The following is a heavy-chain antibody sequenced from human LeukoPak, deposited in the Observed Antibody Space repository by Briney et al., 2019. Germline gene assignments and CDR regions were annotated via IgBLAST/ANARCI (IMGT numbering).Heavy chain of an antibody. CDR3: AKVGHRYCSSTSCYGFSYFDY. CDR1: GFTFSAYW. CDR2: IKRDGSET. J-gene: IGHJ4*02. V-gene: IGHV3-7*01. D-gene: IGHD2-2*01. Sequence: PGGSLRLSCGASGFTFSAYWMSWVRLAPGRGLEWVATIKRDGSETLYVDSVKGRFTISRDNSKNTLYLQMNSLRAEDTAVYYCAKVGHRYCSSTSCYGFSYFDYWGQGTLVTVSS.